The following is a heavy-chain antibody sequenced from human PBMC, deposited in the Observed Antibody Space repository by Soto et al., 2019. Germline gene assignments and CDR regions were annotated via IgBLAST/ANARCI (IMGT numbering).Heavy chain of an antibody. V-gene: IGHV3-23*01. CDR1: GFIFSTYA. CDR3: AKDLFYSSRSDRGFDY. CDR2: ISRSGDET. D-gene: IGHD3-22*01. Sequence: EVQLLESGGGLVQPGGSLRLSCAASGFIFSTYAMSWVRQAPGKGLEWVSAISRSGDETNYADSVKGRFTISRDNSKNTLYLQMNSLRAEDSAVYYCAKDLFYSSRSDRGFDYWGQGTLVTASS. J-gene: IGHJ4*02.